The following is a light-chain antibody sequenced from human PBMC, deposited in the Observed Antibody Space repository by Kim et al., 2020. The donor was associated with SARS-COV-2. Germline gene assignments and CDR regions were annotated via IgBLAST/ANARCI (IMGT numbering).Light chain of an antibody. J-gene: IGKJ2*01. CDR1: QSVSTY. V-gene: IGKV3-20*01. Sequence: EIVLTQSPGTLSLSPGERATLSCRAGQSVSTYLAWYQQKPGQSPRLLIYGAFNRAPGIPDMFSGSESGTDFTLTISGLEPEDFAVYYCQQYHTSPYNFGPGTKLEI. CDR2: GAF. CDR3: QQYHTSPYN.